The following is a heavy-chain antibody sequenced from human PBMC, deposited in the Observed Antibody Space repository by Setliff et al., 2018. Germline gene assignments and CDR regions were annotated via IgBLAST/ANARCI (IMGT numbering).Heavy chain of an antibody. Sequence: SETLSLTCSVSGGSISSSYYWSWIRQPAGKGLEWIGRVYTNGGTDYNPSLRSRASISLDTSKNQLSLKLTSVTATDTAVYYCARDQWVRSPPLSFSYGMDVWGLGTTVTV. V-gene: IGHV4-4*07. CDR2: VYTNGGT. J-gene: IGHJ6*02. D-gene: IGHD2-8*01. CDR1: GGSISSSYY. CDR3: ARDQWVRSPPLSFSYGMDV.